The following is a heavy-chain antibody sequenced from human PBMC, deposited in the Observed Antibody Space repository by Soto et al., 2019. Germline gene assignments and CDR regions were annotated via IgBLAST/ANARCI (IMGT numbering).Heavy chain of an antibody. CDR3: ARDGSDYYDSSGYYGDAFDI. V-gene: IGHV1-18*01. J-gene: IGHJ3*02. Sequence: ASVKVSCKASGYTFTSYGISWVRQAPGQGLEWMGWISAYNGNTNYAQKLQGRVTMTTDTSTSTAYTELRSLRSDDTAVYYCARDGSDYYDSSGYYGDAFDIWGQGTMVTVSS. D-gene: IGHD3-22*01. CDR1: GYTFTSYG. CDR2: ISAYNGNT.